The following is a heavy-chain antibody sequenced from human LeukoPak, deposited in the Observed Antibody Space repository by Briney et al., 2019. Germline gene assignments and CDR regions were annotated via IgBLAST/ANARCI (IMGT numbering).Heavy chain of an antibody. V-gene: IGHV1-18*01. CDR2: ISAYNGNT. CDR3: ARDDDSSGYHYGMDV. D-gene: IGHD3-22*01. Sequence: VASVKVSCKASGYTFTSYGISWVRQAPGQGLEWKGWISAYNGNTNYAQKLQGRVTMTTDTSTSTAYMELRSLRSDDTAMYYCARDDDSSGYHYGMDVWGQGTTVTVSS. CDR1: GYTFTSYG. J-gene: IGHJ6*02.